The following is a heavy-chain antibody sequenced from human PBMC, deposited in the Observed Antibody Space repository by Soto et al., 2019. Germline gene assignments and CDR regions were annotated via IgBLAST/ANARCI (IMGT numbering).Heavy chain of an antibody. J-gene: IGHJ6*02. Sequence: QVQLQESGPGLVKPSETLSLTCTVSGAPITTTKWWAWVRLPPGKGLEWIGELSRGDERSSNPSLEGRFTMSLDKSNNHFSLKLTSVTAADTAIYYCATQTISYTWGVWGRGTSVTVS. CDR2: LSRGDER. V-gene: IGHV4-4*02. D-gene: IGHD3-16*01. CDR1: GAPITTTKW. CDR3: ATQTISYTWGV.